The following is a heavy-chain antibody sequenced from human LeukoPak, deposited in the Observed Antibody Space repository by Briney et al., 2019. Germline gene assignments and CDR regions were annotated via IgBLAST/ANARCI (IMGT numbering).Heavy chain of an antibody. D-gene: IGHD3-10*02. Sequence: GGSLRLSCEASGFTFSSYSMNLVRQAPGKGLEWVSYIVSSGSTMYYADSVKGRFTISRDNAKNSLYLQMNSLRDDDTAIYYCTRPLNGFNYARGIMDVWGQGTTVTVSS. V-gene: IGHV3-48*02. J-gene: IGHJ6*02. CDR2: IVSSGSTM. CDR1: GFTFSSYS. CDR3: TRPLNGFNYARGIMDV.